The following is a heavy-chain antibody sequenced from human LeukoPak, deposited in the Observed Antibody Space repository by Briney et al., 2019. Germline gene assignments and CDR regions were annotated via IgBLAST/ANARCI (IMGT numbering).Heavy chain of an antibody. V-gene: IGHV4-59*01. D-gene: IGHD6-13*01. CDR3: ARDRGGLAAAGTRVGDYYFDN. Sequence: PSETLSLTCTVSGGSISGYYWSWIRQPPGKGLEWIGYIYYSGSTKYNPALKSRITISVDTSKNQFSLKLSSVTAADTAVYYCARDRGGLAAAGTRVGDYYFDNWGQGTLVTVSS. CDR1: GGSISGYY. J-gene: IGHJ4*02. CDR2: IYYSGST.